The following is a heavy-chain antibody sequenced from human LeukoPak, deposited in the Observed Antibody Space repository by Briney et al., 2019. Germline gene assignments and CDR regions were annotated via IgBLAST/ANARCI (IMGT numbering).Heavy chain of an antibody. CDR3: ARVSSGYSSSSMDV. CDR2: IYYTGST. J-gene: IGHJ6*02. CDR1: GGSFSGYY. Sequence: SETLSLTCAVYGGSFSGYYWSWIRQPPGKGLEWIGYIYYTGSTNYNPSLKSRVTISVDTSKNQFSLKLSSVTAADTAVYYCARVSSGYSSSSMDVWGQGTTVTVSS. D-gene: IGHD6-13*01. V-gene: IGHV4-59*01.